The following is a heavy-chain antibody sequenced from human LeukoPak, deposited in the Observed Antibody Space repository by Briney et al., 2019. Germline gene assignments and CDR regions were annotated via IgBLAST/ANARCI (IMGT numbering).Heavy chain of an antibody. CDR2: IYPGDSDT. V-gene: IGHV5-51*01. Sequence: GESLKISCKSSGYSYTSYWIGWVRQMPGKGLEWMGIIYPGDSDTRYSPSFQGQVTISADKSFTTAYLQWRSLKASDTGMYYCARGYCSSTSCYMYYMDVWGKGTTVTVSS. D-gene: IGHD2-2*02. CDR3: ARGYCSSTSCYMYYMDV. J-gene: IGHJ6*03. CDR1: GYSYTSYW.